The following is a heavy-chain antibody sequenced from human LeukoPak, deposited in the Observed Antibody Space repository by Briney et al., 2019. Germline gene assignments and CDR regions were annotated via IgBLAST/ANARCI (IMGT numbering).Heavy chain of an antibody. CDR2: IYPTGST. J-gene: IGHJ3*02. Sequence: PLETLSLTCTVSGYSISNGYYWGWIRQPPGKGLEWIGSIYPTGSTYYNPSLKSRVTISLETSKNQFSVKLSSVTAADTAVYYCARFRNDVDTHSFDIWGQGTMVTVSS. D-gene: IGHD1-1*01. V-gene: IGHV4-38-2*02. CDR1: GYSISNGYY. CDR3: ARFRNDVDTHSFDI.